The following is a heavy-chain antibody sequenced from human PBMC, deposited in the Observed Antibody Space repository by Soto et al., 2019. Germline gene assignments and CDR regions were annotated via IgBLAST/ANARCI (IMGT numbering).Heavy chain of an antibody. CDR3: ARESYYYDSSTFDI. Sequence: EVQLVESGGGLVQPGGSLRLSCAASGFKFSSHSMNWVRQAPGKGLEWVSYISRSSRTIYYADSVKGRFTISRDNAKNSLYLQMNSLRDEDTSVYYCARESYYYDSSTFDIWGQGTMVTVSS. CDR1: GFKFSSHS. D-gene: IGHD3-22*01. V-gene: IGHV3-48*02. J-gene: IGHJ3*02. CDR2: ISRSSRTI.